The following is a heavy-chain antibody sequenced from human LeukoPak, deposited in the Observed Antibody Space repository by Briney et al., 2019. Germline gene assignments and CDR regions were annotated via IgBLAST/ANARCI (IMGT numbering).Heavy chain of an antibody. CDR3: ARGGGESYYFDY. CDR1: GGSISSGGYY. Sequence: SETLSLTCTVSGGSISSGGYYWSWIRQHPGKGLEWIGYIYYSGSTYYNPSLKSRVTISVDTSKNQFSLKLSSVTAADTAVYYCARGGGESYYFDYWGQGTLVTVSS. CDR2: IYYSGST. V-gene: IGHV4-31*03. D-gene: IGHD2-21*01. J-gene: IGHJ4*02.